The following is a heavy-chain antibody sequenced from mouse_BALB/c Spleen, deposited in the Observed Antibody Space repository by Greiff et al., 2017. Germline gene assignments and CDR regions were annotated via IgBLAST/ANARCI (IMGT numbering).Heavy chain of an antibody. CDR2: IFPGTGTT. Sequence: QVHVKQSGAELVKPGASVKLSCKTSGYTFTSYWIQWVKQRPGQGLGWIGEIFPGTGTTYYNEKFKGKATLTIDTSSSTAYMQLSSLTSEDSAVYFCARSDTTATLWYFDVWGAGTTVTVSS. CDR1: GYTFTSYW. J-gene: IGHJ1*01. V-gene: IGHV1S132*01. CDR3: ARSDTTATLWYFDV. D-gene: IGHD1-2*01.